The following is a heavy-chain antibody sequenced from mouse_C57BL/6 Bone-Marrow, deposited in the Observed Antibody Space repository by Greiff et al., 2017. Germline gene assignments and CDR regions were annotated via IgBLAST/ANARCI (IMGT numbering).Heavy chain of an antibody. CDR2: IDPENGDT. CDR1: GFNIKDDY. Sequence: VQLQQPGAELVRPGASVKLSCTASGFNIKDDYMHWVKQRPEQGLEWIGWIDPENGDTEYASKFQGKATITADTSSNTAYLQLSSLTSEDTAVYYCTTDKYYFDYWGQGTTLTVSS. V-gene: IGHV14-4*01. J-gene: IGHJ2*01. CDR3: TTDKYYFDY.